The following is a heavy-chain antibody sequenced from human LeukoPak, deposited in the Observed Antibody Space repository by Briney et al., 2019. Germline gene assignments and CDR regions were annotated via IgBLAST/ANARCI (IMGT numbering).Heavy chain of an antibody. CDR3: TTDFSHFDFSSGFYSY. V-gene: IGHV3-15*01. J-gene: IGHJ4*01. CDR2: IKANLDGWTT. D-gene: IGHD3-3*01. CDR1: GFTFTNAW. Sequence: TPGGSLRLSCAASGFTFTNAWMVWVRQAPGKGLEWVGRIKANLDGWTTDFAAAVKGRFTMSRDDLSKTVYLQMNGLKTEDTGVYYCTTDFSHFDFSSGFYSYWGHGSLVTVSA.